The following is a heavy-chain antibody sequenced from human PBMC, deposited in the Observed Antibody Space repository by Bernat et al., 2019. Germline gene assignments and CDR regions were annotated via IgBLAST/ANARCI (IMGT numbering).Heavy chain of an antibody. Sequence: EVQLVESGGGLIQPGGSLRLSCAASGFTVSSNYMSWVRQAPGKGLEWVSAIYSGGSTYYADSVKGRFTISRDNSKNTLYLQMNSLRAEDTAIYYCAKAGPLARATGTTGDYYYYYYMDVWGTETTVTVSS. CDR3: AKAGPLARATGTTGDYYYYYYMDV. D-gene: IGHD1-1*01. CDR1: GFTVSSNY. CDR2: IYSGGST. V-gene: IGHV3-53*01. J-gene: IGHJ6*03.